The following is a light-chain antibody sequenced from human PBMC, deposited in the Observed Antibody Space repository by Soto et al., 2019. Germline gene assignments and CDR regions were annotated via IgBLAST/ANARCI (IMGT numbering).Light chain of an antibody. V-gene: IGKV3-20*01. CDR1: QSVSSRY. J-gene: IGKJ2*01. CDR2: GAS. CDR3: QQYCCSFYP. Sequence: EVVLPQSPGTLPLSPGEITTLSCRASQSVSSRYLAWYQQKPSQAPRLLIYGASSSATGIPDRFSGSGSGTDFTLTISRLEPDDLAVYYCQQYCCSFYPFGQGTKLEIK.